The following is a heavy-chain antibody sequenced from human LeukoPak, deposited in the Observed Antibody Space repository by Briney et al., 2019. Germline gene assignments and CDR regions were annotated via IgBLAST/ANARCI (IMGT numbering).Heavy chain of an antibody. CDR1: GFTFSSYA. J-gene: IGHJ4*02. D-gene: IGHD3-16*01. Sequence: GGSLRLSCAASGFTFSSYAMSWVRQAPGKGLEWVSAISGSGGSTYYADSVKGRFTISRDNSKNTLYLQMNSLKTEDTAVYYCNTDSLVLNCWGQGTLVTVSS. CDR3: NTDSLVLNC. CDR2: ISGSGGST. V-gene: IGHV3-23*01.